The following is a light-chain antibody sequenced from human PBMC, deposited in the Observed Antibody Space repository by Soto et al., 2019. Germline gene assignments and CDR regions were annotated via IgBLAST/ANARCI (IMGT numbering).Light chain of an antibody. J-gene: IGKJ1*01. CDR2: RAS. CDR3: QQNFRAPPT. V-gene: IGKV1-39*01. Sequence: DIQMTQSPSSLSASVGDRVTITCRASQTVGDHLNWYQQKPGTAPKLLVSRASILQSGDPSRFTGSGVVTEFYLTISSLQPEDVATYYCQQNFRAPPTFGQGTKVE. CDR1: QTVGDH.